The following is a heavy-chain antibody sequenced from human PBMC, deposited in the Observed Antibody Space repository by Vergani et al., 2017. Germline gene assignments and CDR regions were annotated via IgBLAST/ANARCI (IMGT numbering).Heavy chain of an antibody. CDR2: IYYSGST. D-gene: IGHD2-15*01. J-gene: IGHJ6*03. Sequence: QVQLQESGPGLVKPSETLSLTCTVSGGSISSYYWSWIRQPPGKGLEWIGYIYYSGSTNYNPSLKSRVTISVDTSKNQFSLKLSSVTAADTAVYYCARGGSGCSGGSCYVDVWGKGTTVTVSS. CDR1: GGSISSYY. CDR3: ARGGSGCSGGSCYVDV. V-gene: IGHV4-59*01.